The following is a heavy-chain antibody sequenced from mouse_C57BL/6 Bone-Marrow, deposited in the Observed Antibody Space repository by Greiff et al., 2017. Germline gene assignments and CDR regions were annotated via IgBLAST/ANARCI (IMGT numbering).Heavy chain of an antibody. CDR3: ARDLLFSPGFAY. J-gene: IGHJ3*01. D-gene: IGHD2-1*01. Sequence: EVKLQESGPGLVKPSQSLSLTCSVTGYSITSGYYWNWIRQFPGNKLEWMGYISYDGSNNYNPSLKNRISITRDTSKNQFFLKLNSVTTEDTATYYCARDLLFSPGFAYWGQGTLVTVSA. V-gene: IGHV3-6*01. CDR1: GYSITSGYY. CDR2: ISYDGSN.